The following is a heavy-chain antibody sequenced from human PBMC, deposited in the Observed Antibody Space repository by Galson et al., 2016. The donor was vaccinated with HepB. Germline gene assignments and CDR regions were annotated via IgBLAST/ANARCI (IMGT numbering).Heavy chain of an antibody. CDR2: IRPQRDRKTP. J-gene: IGHJ4*02. Sequence: SLRLSCAASGFTFPKAWFTWVRQAPGNGLEWVGRIRPQRDRKTPVYAAPVEGRFTISRDDYKNTLYLQMTSLTTEDTALYYCYGHLDYWGRGTLVTVSS. CDR1: GFTFPKAW. D-gene: IGHD4-17*01. CDR3: YGHLDY. V-gene: IGHV3-15*01.